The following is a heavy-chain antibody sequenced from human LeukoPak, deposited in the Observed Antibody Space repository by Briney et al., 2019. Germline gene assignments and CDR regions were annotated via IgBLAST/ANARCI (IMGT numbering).Heavy chain of an antibody. D-gene: IGHD6-6*01. CDR2: ISSGGGST. CDR1: GFIFTTSA. CDR3: AKERRSSMDV. V-gene: IGHV3-23*01. J-gene: IGHJ6*03. Sequence: GGSLRLSCEASGFIFTTSAISWVRQAPGKGLEWVSFISSGGGSTYHSDSVRGRFTISRDNSNNTVSLYMHSLRAEDTAIYYCAKERRSSMDVWGNGTTVIVSS.